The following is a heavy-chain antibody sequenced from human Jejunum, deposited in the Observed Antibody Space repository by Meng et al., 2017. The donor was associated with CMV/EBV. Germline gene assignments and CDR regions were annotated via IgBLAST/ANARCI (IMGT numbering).Heavy chain of an antibody. Sequence: SGGSISTYYWNWLRPPPGKGGKGLEWIGYIYYSGTTSYNPSLKSRVTISVDTAKNQFSLKLNSVTAADTAVYFCARAHNDYSINSWGQGTLVTVSS. D-gene: IGHD4-11*01. V-gene: IGHV4-59*01. CDR1: GGSISTYY. CDR3: ARAHNDYSINS. J-gene: IGHJ5*02. CDR2: IYYSGTT.